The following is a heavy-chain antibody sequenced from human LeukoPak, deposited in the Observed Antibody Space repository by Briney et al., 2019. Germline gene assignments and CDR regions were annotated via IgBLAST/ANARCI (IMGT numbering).Heavy chain of an antibody. CDR1: GFTFRSYG. V-gene: IGHV3-23*01. Sequence: GGSLRLSCAASGFTFRSYGMTWLRQTPGKGLEWVSAISGSGETTYYADSVKGRFTISRDNSKNTLFLQMNSLRVEDAAMYYCAKTNGYFDQWGQGTLVAVSS. J-gene: IGHJ4*02. CDR2: ISGSGETT. CDR3: AKTNGYFDQ. D-gene: IGHD2-8*01.